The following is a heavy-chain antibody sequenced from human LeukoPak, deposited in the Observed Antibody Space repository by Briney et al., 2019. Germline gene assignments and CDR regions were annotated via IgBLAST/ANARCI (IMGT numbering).Heavy chain of an antibody. Sequence: PGGSLRLSCAASGFTSTDYWMTWVRQAPGKGLEWVANINLDGSEKWYVDSVRGRFTISRDNARNSLYLQMNGLRADDTAVYYCARGAGTGNYYAYWGQGTLVTVSS. D-gene: IGHD1-1*01. CDR3: ARGAGTGNYYAY. J-gene: IGHJ4*02. CDR1: GFTSTDYW. V-gene: IGHV3-7*01. CDR2: INLDGSEK.